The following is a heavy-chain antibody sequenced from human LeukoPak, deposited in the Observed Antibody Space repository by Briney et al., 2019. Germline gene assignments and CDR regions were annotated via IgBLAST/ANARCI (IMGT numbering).Heavy chain of an antibody. Sequence: KHGESLKISCKGPGYSFPTYWIAWVRQMPGKGLEWMGIIYPGDSDTRYSPSFQGQVTISADKSISTAYLQWSSLKASDTAMYYCAGTQYSSSWSRFDFWGQGTLVTVSS. CDR2: IYPGDSDT. J-gene: IGHJ4*02. V-gene: IGHV5-51*01. CDR1: GYSFPTYW. D-gene: IGHD6-13*01. CDR3: AGTQYSSSWSRFDF.